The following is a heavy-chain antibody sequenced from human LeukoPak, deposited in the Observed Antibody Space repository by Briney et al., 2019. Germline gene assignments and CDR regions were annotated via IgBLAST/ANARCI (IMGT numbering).Heavy chain of an antibody. D-gene: IGHD5-12*01. CDR1: GGFISSSSYC. CDR2: IYYSGST. V-gene: IGHV4-39*01. CDR3: ARQDIVSRYFDY. J-gene: IGHJ4*02. Sequence: SETLSLTCTVSGGFISSSSYCWGWIRQPPGKGLEWIGSIYYSGSTYYNPSLKSRVTISVDTSKKQFSLKLSSATAADTAVYYCARQDIVSRYFDYWGQGTLVTVSS.